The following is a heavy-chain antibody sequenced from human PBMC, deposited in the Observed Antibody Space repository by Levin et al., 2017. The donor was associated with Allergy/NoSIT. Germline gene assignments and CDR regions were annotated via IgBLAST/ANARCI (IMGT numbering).Heavy chain of an antibody. CDR1: GGSISGYY. D-gene: IGHD5-12*01. CDR2: IYTSSIT. V-gene: IGHV4-4*07. J-gene: IGHJ6*02. CDR3: AREFNGYNGYDRNFFYGLDV. Sequence: SQTLSLTCTVSGGSISGYYWSWIRQPAGKGLEWIGRIYTSSITNYNPSLKSRVTMSLDTSKNRFSLKLSSVTAADTAVFYCAREFNGYNGYDRNFFYGLDVWGQGTTVTVSS.